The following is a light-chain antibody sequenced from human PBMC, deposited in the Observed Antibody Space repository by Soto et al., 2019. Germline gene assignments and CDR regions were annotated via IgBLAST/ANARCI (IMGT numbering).Light chain of an antibody. V-gene: IGKV3-15*01. Sequence: EIVMTQSPATLSVSPGERATLSCRASQSVSSNLAWYQQKPGQAPRLLIYGASTRATGIPGRFSGRGSGTEFTLTISSLESEDFAVYYCQQYNNWPSFGHGTKWIS. CDR1: QSVSSN. CDR2: GAS. CDR3: QQYNNWPS. J-gene: IGKJ1*01.